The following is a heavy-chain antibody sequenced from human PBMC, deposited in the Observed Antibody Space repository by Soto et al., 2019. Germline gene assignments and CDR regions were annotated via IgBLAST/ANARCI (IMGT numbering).Heavy chain of an antibody. D-gene: IGHD3-10*01. V-gene: IGHV3-30*03. CDR2: ISYDGSNK. J-gene: IGHJ4*02. CDR1: GFTFSSYG. CDR3: ARGTHGDY. Sequence: QVQLVESGGGVVQPGRSLRLSCAASGFTFSSYGMHWVRQAPGKGLEWVAVISYDGSNKYYADSVKGRFTISRDNSKNTLYLQMNSLRAEDTAVYYCARGTHGDYWGQGTLVTVSS.